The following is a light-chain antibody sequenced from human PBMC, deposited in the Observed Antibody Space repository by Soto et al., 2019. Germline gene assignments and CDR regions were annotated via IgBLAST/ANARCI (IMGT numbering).Light chain of an antibody. J-gene: IGLJ2*01. CDR1: SSDVGTYNL. CDR2: EVT. Sequence: QSALTQPASVSGSPGQSITISCSGTSSDVGTYNLVSWYQQYPGKAPRLMIYEVTKRPSGVSNRFSGSKSGNTASLTISGLQPEDEADYYCSSYTSSSTLVFGGGTQLTVL. CDR3: SSYTSSSTLV. V-gene: IGLV2-14*02.